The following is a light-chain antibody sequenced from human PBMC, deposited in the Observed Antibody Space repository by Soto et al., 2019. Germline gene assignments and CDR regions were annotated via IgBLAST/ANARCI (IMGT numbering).Light chain of an antibody. CDR3: CSYAGSSTLV. J-gene: IGLJ2*01. CDR2: EVS. V-gene: IGLV2-23*02. CDR1: SSDVGSYNL. Sequence: QSALTQPASVSGSPGQSITISCTGTSSDVGSYNLVSWYQQHPGKAPKLMIYEVSKRPSGVSHRFSGSKSGNTASLTLSGLQAEDDADYYCCSYAGSSTLVFGGGTKLTVL.